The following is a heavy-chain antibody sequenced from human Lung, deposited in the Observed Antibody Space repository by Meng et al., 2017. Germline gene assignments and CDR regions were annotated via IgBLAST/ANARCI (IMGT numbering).Heavy chain of an antibody. V-gene: IGHV3-74*01. CDR3: GRSDGYIRD. Sequence: EVQLVESGGGLVQPGGALRLSCAASGFTFSTYWMHWARQAPGEGLVWVSHINTDGSSTNYADSVKGRFTISRDNAKNTLYLQMNSLRAEDTAVYYCGRSDGYIRDWGQGTLVTVSS. J-gene: IGHJ4*02. CDR2: INTDGSST. D-gene: IGHD5-24*01. CDR1: GFTFSTYW.